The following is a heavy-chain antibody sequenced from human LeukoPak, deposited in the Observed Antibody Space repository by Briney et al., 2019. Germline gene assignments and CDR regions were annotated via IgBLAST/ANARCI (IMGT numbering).Heavy chain of an antibody. CDR2: INPNSGGT. CDR1: GYTFTGYY. D-gene: IGHD2-8*02. J-gene: IGHJ4*02. CDR3: ARTSAGGPPDY. Sequence: ASVKVSCKASGYTFTGYYMHWVRQAPGQGLEWMGWINPNSGGTNYAQKFQGRVTMTRDTSISTAYMELSRLRSDDTAFYYCARTSAGGPPDYWGQETLVTVSS. V-gene: IGHV1-2*02.